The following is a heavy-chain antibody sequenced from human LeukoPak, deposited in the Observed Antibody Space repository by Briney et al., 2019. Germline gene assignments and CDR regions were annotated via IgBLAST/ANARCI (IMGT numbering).Heavy chain of an antibody. CDR2: ISGSGGST. V-gene: IGHV3-23*01. Sequence: PGGSLGLSCAASGFTFSSYAMSWVRQAPGKGLEWVSAISGSGGSTYYADSVKGRFTISRDNSKNTLYLQMNSLRAEDTAVYYCAKMGVRGAGTNSDYWGQGTLVTVSS. D-gene: IGHD3-10*01. J-gene: IGHJ4*02. CDR3: AKMGVRGAGTNSDY. CDR1: GFTFSSYA.